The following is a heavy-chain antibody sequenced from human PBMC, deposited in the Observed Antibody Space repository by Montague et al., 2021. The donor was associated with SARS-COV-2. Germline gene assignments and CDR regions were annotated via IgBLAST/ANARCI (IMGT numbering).Heavy chain of an antibody. CDR2: ISWNSGSI. CDR1: GFTFGDYA. Sequence: SLRLSCAASGFTFGDYAMHWVRQAPGKGLEWASGISWNSGSIGYADSVKGRFTISRDNAKNSLYLQMNSLRAEDTALYYCAKDWDYYDSSGYIDYWGQGTLVTVSS. V-gene: IGHV3-9*01. D-gene: IGHD3-22*01. CDR3: AKDWDYYDSSGYIDY. J-gene: IGHJ4*02.